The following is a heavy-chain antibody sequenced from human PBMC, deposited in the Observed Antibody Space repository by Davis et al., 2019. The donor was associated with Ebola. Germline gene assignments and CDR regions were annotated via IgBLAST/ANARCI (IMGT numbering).Heavy chain of an antibody. Sequence: ASVKVSCKASGYTFTRYAMNWVRQAPGQGLEWMGWINTNTGYPTYAQGFTGRFVFSLDTSVSTAYLQISSLTAEDTAVYFCARDSPVITMIVEGGTPSYYYGMDVWGQGTTVTVSS. V-gene: IGHV7-4-1*02. D-gene: IGHD3-22*01. CDR2: INTNTGYP. CDR3: ARDSPVITMIVEGGTPSYYYGMDV. CDR1: GYTFTRYA. J-gene: IGHJ6*02.